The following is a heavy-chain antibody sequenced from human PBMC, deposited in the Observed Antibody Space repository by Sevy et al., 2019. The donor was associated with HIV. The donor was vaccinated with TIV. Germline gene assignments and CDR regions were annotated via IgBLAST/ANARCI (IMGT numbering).Heavy chain of an antibody. Sequence: GGSLRLSCAASGFTFSNYNMNWVRQAPGKGLEWVSSITSSSDYIYDADSVKGRFTISRDNAKNSLYLQMNSLRAEDTAVYYCAKDRRYGDIGLFDYWGQGTLVTVSS. V-gene: IGHV3-21*04. D-gene: IGHD4-17*01. CDR1: GFTFSNYN. CDR3: AKDRRYGDIGLFDY. CDR2: ITSSSDYI. J-gene: IGHJ4*02.